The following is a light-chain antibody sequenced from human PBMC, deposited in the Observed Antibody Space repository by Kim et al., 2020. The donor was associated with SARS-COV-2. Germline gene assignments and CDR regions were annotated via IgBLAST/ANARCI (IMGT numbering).Light chain of an antibody. CDR2: GAS. CDR1: ETVSRPF. J-gene: IGKJ1*01. Sequence: DIVLTQSPGTLTLSPGERATFSCRASETVSRPFLAWYQHKPGQAPRLLIYGASNRAAGIPDRFSGSGSGTDFTLTISRLEPEDFAVYYCQQYGSSPPWTFGQGNKVDIQ. V-gene: IGKV3-20*01. CDR3: QQYGSSPPWT.